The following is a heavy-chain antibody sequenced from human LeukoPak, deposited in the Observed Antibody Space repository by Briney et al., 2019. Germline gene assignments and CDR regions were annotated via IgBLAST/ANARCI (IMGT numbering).Heavy chain of an antibody. CDR1: GFTFSSYW. D-gene: IGHD3-22*01. Sequence: GGSLRLSCAASGFTFSSYWMSWVRQAPGKGLEWVAIIKQDGSEKYYVDSVKGRFTISRDNAKNSLYLQMNSLRAEDTAVYYCARDPRAADSSGYYAGGDYWGQGTLVTVSS. CDR2: IKQDGSEK. J-gene: IGHJ4*02. CDR3: ARDPRAADSSGYYAGGDY. V-gene: IGHV3-7*03.